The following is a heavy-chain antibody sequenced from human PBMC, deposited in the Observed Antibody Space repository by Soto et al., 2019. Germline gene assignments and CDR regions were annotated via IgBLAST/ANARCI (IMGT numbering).Heavy chain of an antibody. D-gene: IGHD3-10*01. CDR3: AKERATYYYGSGSYLDY. CDR2: ISGSGGST. Sequence: GGSLRLSCAASGFTFSSYAMSWVRQAPGKGLEWVSAISGSGGSTYYADSVKGRFTISRDNSKNTLYLQMNSLRAEDTAVYYCAKERATYYYGSGSYLDYWGQGTLVTVSS. CDR1: GFTFSSYA. V-gene: IGHV3-23*01. J-gene: IGHJ4*02.